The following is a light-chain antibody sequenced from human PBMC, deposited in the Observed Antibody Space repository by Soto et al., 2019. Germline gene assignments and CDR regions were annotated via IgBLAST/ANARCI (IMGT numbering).Light chain of an antibody. V-gene: IGKV1-39*01. J-gene: IGKJ3*01. CDR3: QQSYSTPLFS. CDR2: AAS. CDR1: QSISSY. Sequence: DIQMTQSPSSLSASVGDRVTITCRASQSISSYLNWYQQKPGKAPKLLIYAASSLQSGVPSRFSGSGAETDFTLTISSLQPEDFATYYCQQSYSTPLFSFGPGTKADIK.